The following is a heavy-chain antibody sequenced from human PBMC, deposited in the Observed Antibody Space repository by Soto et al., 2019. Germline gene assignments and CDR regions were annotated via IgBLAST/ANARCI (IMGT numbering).Heavy chain of an antibody. CDR1: GFTLSGYS. J-gene: IGHJ4*02. Sequence: QVQLVESGGGVVQPGRSLRLSCAASGFTLSGYSMHWVRQAPGKGLEWVAVISHDGSNKYNADSVKGRFTISRDNSKNTLFLQMNSLGAEDTAVYYCARIGYGYSYGQGFDYWGQGTLVTVSS. D-gene: IGHD5-18*01. CDR3: ARIGYGYSYGQGFDY. V-gene: IGHV3-30-3*01. CDR2: ISHDGSNK.